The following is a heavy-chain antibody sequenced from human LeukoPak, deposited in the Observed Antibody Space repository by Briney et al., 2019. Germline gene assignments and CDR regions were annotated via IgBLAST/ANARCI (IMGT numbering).Heavy chain of an antibody. D-gene: IGHD3-9*01. J-gene: IGHJ4*02. CDR1: GYSFTSYW. V-gene: IGHV5-51*01. CDR2: IYPGDSDT. Sequence: GALLQISCKASGYSFTSYWIGWGRPLPGEVLEWTGIIYPGDSDTRYSPSCQGQVAIAADKSISTAYLQWSSLKASDTAMYYCARVLRYFDWSETDYYDYWGQGTLVTVSS. CDR3: ARVLRYFDWSETDYYDY.